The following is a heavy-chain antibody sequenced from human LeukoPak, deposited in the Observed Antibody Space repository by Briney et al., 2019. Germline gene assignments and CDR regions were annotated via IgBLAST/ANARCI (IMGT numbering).Heavy chain of an antibody. V-gene: IGHV3-48*01. J-gene: IGHJ4*02. D-gene: IGHD3-16*02. CDR1: GFTFSSYN. CDR3: AKDHSEYVWGSYRRDDY. CDR2: ISSSSTTI. Sequence: PGRSLRLSCAASGFTFSSYNMNWVRQAPGKGLEWVSYISSSSTTIFYADSVKGRFTISRDDAKNSLYLQMNSLRAEDTAVYYCAKDHSEYVWGSYRRDDYRGQGTLVTVSS.